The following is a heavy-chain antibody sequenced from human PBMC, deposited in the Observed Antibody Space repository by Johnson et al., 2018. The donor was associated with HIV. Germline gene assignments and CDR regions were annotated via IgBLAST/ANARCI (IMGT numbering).Heavy chain of an antibody. CDR2: IRYDGSTK. V-gene: IGHV3-30*02. CDR3: ARVYYYDNKDGFDI. CDR1: GFTFSSYG. Sequence: QVQLVESGGGLVQPGGSLRLSCAASGFTFSSYGMHWVRQAPGKGLEWVAFIRYDGSTKDYADSVKGRFTISRDISKNLLYLQMNSLRTEDTAVYYCARVYYYDNKDGFDIWGQGTTVTVSS. J-gene: IGHJ3*02. D-gene: IGHD3-22*01.